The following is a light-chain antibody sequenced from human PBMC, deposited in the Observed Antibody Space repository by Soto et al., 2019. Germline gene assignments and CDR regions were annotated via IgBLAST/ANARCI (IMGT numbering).Light chain of an antibody. CDR1: QTVSGN. CDR2: VAS. Sequence: DVQLTQSPSSLSASVGDRVTITCRTSQTVSGNLHWYQQKPGKAPNLLIYVASNLQDGVPSRFRGGGSGRDFTLTITSLQPEDFATYYCQQNYGASFTFGPGTRVDI. J-gene: IGKJ3*01. V-gene: IGKV1-39*01. CDR3: QQNYGASFT.